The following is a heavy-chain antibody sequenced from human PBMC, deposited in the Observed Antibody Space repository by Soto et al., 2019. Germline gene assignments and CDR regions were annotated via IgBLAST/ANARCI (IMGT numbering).Heavy chain of an antibody. CDR3: TRGRGSWEVPDY. V-gene: IGHV3-23*01. CDR1: GFTFISYP. D-gene: IGHD1-26*01. Sequence: LRLSCAASGFTFISYPMTWVRQAPGKGLEWVSSITGTGGTTSYADSVKGRFTISRDNSKNTLYLQLDNLRVEDTAVYYCTRGRGSWEVPDYWGQGTLVTVSS. J-gene: IGHJ4*02. CDR2: ITGTGGTT.